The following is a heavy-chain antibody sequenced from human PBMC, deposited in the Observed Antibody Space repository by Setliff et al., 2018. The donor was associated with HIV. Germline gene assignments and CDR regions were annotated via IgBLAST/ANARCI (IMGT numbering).Heavy chain of an antibody. D-gene: IGHD3-10*01. CDR3: ARHGSNWFDP. J-gene: IGHJ5*02. CDR2: VSQSGST. V-gene: IGHV4-39*01. CDR1: GVSINRTDHY. Sequence: ASETLSLTCSVSGVSINRTDHYWGWIRQSPGKRLEWIGSVSQSGSTYYNPSRKSRVTMSVDTSKNQFSLKLSSVTAADTAMFYCARHGSNWFDPWGQGTQVTVPQ.